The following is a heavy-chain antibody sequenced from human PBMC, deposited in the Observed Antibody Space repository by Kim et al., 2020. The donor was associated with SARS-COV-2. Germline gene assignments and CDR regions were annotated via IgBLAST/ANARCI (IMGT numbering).Heavy chain of an antibody. J-gene: IGHJ6*02. CDR1: GGSISSSSYY. CDR3: AQNQGVVVPAAIPYPVPGYYGMDV. CDR2: IYYSGST. V-gene: IGHV4-39*01. D-gene: IGHD2-2*01. Sequence: SETLSLTCTVSGGSISSSSYYWGWIRQPPGKGLEWIGSIYYSGSTYYNPSLKSRVTISVDTSKNQFSLKLSSVTAADTAVYYCAQNQGVVVPAAIPYPVPGYYGMDVWGQGTTVTVSS.